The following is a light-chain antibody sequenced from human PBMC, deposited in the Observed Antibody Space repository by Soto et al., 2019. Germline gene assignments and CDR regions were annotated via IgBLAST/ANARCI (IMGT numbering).Light chain of an antibody. CDR1: ESIISDY. Sequence: ELVLTQSPGTLSLSPGETATLACRASESIISDYSAWYQHKPGQSPRLLIYATSKRATGIPDRFSGIGSETDFTLTISRLEPGDFALYYCQQFGRSPLFGQGTRLEIK. V-gene: IGKV3-20*01. CDR2: ATS. CDR3: QQFGRSPL. J-gene: IGKJ5*01.